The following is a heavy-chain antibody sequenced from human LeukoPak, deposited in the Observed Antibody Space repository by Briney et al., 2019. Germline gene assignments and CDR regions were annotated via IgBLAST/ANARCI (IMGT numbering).Heavy chain of an antibody. J-gene: IGHJ5*02. CDR3: ARERVRGFNNNWFDP. D-gene: IGHD3-10*01. Sequence: PSETLSLTCAVYGGSFSGYYWSWIRQPPGKGLEWIGEINHSGSTNYNPSLKSRVTISVDTSKNQFSLKLSSVTAADTAVYYCARERVRGFNNNWFDPWGQGTLVTVSS. CDR2: INHSGST. V-gene: IGHV4-34*01. CDR1: GGSFSGYY.